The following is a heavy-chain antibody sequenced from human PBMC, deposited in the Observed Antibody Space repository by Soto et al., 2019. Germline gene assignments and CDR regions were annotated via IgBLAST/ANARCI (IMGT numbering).Heavy chain of an antibody. D-gene: IGHD2-21*02. CDR2: ISGSGSPT. J-gene: IGHJ4*02. CDR3: AKQNGYGGNSELEY. CDR1: GFTFSSYA. Sequence: PGGSLRLSCAASGFTFSSYAMTWVRQAPGRGLEWVSAISGSGSPTYYADSVKGRFTISRDNSKNTLYLQMNSLRAEDTAVYYCAKQNGYGGNSELEYWGQGTLVTVSS. V-gene: IGHV3-23*01.